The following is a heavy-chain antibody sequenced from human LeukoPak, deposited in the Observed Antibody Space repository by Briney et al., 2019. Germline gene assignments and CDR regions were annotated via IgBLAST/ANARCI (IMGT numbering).Heavy chain of an antibody. Sequence: SETLSLTCTASGGSISSSSYYWGWIRQPPGKGLEWIGTIYYSGSTYYNPSLKSRVTISIDTSKNQFSLKLSSVTAADTAVYYCARQGSGNYLSPVNYWGQGTLVTVFS. CDR3: ARQGSGNYLSPVNY. J-gene: IGHJ4*02. V-gene: IGHV4-39*01. CDR2: IYYSGST. D-gene: IGHD1-26*01. CDR1: GGSISSSSYY.